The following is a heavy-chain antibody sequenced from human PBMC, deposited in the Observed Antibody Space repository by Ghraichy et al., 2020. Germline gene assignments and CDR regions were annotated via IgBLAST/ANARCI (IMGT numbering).Heavy chain of an antibody. CDR1: GYTFTSYG. CDR3: ARDGGYCSSTSCGRDYYYYGMDV. J-gene: IGHJ6*02. D-gene: IGHD2-2*01. CDR2: ISAYNGNT. V-gene: IGHV1-18*01. Sequence: ASVKVSCKASGYTFTSYGISWVRQAPGQGLEWMGWISAYNGNTNYAQKLQGRVTMTTDTSTSTAYMELRSLRSDDTAVYYCARDGGYCSSTSCGRDYYYYGMDVWGQGTTVTVSS.